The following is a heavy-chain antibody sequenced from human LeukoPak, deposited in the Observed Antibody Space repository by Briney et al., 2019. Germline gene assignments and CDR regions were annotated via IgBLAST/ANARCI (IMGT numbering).Heavy chain of an antibody. CDR1: GFTFSSYA. CDR2: ISYDGSNK. D-gene: IGHD3-3*01. CDR3: AKDGYYDFWSGYWNY. J-gene: IGHJ4*02. V-gene: IGHV3-30-3*01. Sequence: GGSLRLSCAASGFTFSSYALHWVRQAPGKGLEWVALISYDGSNKYYADSVKGRFTISRDNSKNTLYLQMNSLRAEDTAVYYCAKDGYYDFWSGYWNYWGQGTLVTVSS.